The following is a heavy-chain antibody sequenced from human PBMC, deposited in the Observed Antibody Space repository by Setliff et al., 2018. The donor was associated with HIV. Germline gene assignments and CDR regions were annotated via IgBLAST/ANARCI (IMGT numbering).Heavy chain of an antibody. Sequence: SETLSLTCNVSGGSISSVNYYWNWVRQPAGKGLEWIGRIYASGSPTYNPSLKSRVTISVDTSKNHFSLELTSVTAADTAVYYCARQSYYVTGSFYTDVFDLWGQGTVVTVSS. D-gene: IGHD3-10*01. V-gene: IGHV4-61*02. CDR2: IYASGSP. CDR3: ARQSYYVTGSFYTDVFDL. CDR1: GGSISSVNYY. J-gene: IGHJ3*01.